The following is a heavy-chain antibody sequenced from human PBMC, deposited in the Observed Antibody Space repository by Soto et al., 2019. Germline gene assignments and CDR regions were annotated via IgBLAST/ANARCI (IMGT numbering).Heavy chain of an antibody. Sequence: QVQLQESGPGLVKPSQTLSLTCTVSGDSVSGGDSYWSWIRQPPGKALEWIGYTSFSGYTSYTPSLKSRVTISVDMSKSQFSLRLTSVTAADTAIYYCVRGGNPYHYATSGPGTFDKCGQGPLVSVSS. CDR2: TSFSGYT. J-gene: IGHJ4*02. D-gene: IGHD3-22*01. CDR3: VRGGNPYHYATSGPGTFDK. CDR1: GDSVSGGDSY. V-gene: IGHV4-30-4*01.